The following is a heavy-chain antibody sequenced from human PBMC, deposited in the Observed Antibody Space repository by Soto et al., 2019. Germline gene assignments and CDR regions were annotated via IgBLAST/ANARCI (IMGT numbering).Heavy chain of an antibody. CDR2: IKSKADGGAR. V-gene: IGHV3-15*01. CDR3: VEGWNDF. CDR1: GFMFSSAW. D-gene: IGHD1-1*01. Sequence: EVQLVESGGDLVKPGGSLRLSCVTSGFMFSSAWMSWVRQAPGKGLEWVGRIKSKADGGARDYAAHVKGRFSSSRDDSKNTLYLQINSLKVEDTAVYYCVEGWNDFWGQGTRVTVSS. J-gene: IGHJ4*02.